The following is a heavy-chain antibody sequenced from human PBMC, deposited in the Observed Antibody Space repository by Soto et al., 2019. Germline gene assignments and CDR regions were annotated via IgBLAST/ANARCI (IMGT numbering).Heavy chain of an antibody. Sequence: ASVKVYCKASGYTFTGYYMHWVLQAPGQGLEWMGWINPNSGGTNYAQKFQGWVTMTRDTSISTAYMELSRLRSDDTAVYYCARDPAYCSSTSCYAFEGLDPWGQGTLVTVSS. CDR3: ARDPAYCSSTSCYAFEGLDP. D-gene: IGHD2-2*01. CDR1: GYTFTGYY. CDR2: INPNSGGT. J-gene: IGHJ5*02. V-gene: IGHV1-2*04.